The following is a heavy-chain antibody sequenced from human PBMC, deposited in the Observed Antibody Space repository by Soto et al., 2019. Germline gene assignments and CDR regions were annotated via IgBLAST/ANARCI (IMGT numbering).Heavy chain of an antibody. CDR3: AHKGGCCAGMDV. Sequence: SGPKLVNPTQPLTLACNFSGFPVSTSGVGVAWIRQSPGKALEWLALIYWDNDKRYSPFLQSRVTITKDTSKNQVVLTMTNMDPVDTATYYCAHKGGCCAGMDVWRQGTTGTASS. V-gene: IGHV2-5*02. D-gene: IGHD2-21*01. CDR2: IYWDNDK. J-gene: IGHJ6*02. CDR1: GFPVSTSGVG.